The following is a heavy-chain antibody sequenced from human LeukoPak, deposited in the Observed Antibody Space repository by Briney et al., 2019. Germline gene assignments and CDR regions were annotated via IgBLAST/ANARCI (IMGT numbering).Heavy chain of an antibody. J-gene: IGHJ5*02. CDR3: ARHEYSGSYYGLSWFDP. CDR2: IYYSGST. V-gene: IGHV4-39*01. D-gene: IGHD1-26*01. Sequence: PSETLSLTCTVSGGSISSSGYYWGWIRQPPGKGLEWIASIYYSGSTYYNPSLKSRVTISVDTSKNQLSLKLSSLTAADTAVYYCARHEYSGSYYGLSWFDPWGQGTLLTVSS. CDR1: GGSISSSGYY.